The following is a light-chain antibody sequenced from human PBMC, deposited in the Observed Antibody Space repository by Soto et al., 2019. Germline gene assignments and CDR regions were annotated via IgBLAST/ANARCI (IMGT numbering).Light chain of an antibody. CDR1: QSVSSN. V-gene: IGKV3-15*01. CDR2: GAS. J-gene: IGKJ2*01. CDR3: QQYVNWPPYT. Sequence: EIVMTQSPATLSVSPGERATLSCRASQSVSSNLAWYQQKPGQAPRLLIYGASTRATGISARFSGSGSGTEFTLTISRLQSEDFAIYYCQQYVNWPPYTFGQGTKLEIK.